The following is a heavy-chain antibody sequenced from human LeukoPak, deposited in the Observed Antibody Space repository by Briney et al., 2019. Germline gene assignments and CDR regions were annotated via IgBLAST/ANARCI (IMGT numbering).Heavy chain of an antibody. CDR3: ARDLGKKNWFDP. Sequence: PSETLSLTCTVSGGSISSYYWSWIRQPPGKGLERIGYIYYSGSTNYNPSLKSRVTISVDTSKNQSSLKLSSVTAADTAVYYCARDLGKKNWFDPWGQGTLVTVSS. J-gene: IGHJ5*02. D-gene: IGHD4-23*01. CDR2: IYYSGST. V-gene: IGHV4-59*01. CDR1: GGSISSYY.